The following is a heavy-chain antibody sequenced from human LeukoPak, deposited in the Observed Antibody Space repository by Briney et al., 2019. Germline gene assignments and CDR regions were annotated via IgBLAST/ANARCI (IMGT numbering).Heavy chain of an antibody. D-gene: IGHD3-10*01. CDR3: ARSEGVNYYYYYYGMDV. J-gene: IGHJ6*02. CDR1: GYTFTSYG. V-gene: IGHV1-18*01. Sequence: ASVKVSCKASGYTFTSYGISWVRQAPGQGLEWMGWISAYNGNTNYAQKLQGRVTMTTDTSTSTAYMELRSLRSDDTAVYYCARSEGVNYYYYYYGMDVWGQGTTVTVSS. CDR2: ISAYNGNT.